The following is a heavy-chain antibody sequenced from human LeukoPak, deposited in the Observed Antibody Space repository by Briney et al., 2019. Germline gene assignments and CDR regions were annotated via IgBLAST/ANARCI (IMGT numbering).Heavy chain of an antibody. CDR2: IYYSGST. J-gene: IGHJ3*02. CDR3: ARRTWGAFDI. D-gene: IGHD7-27*01. V-gene: IGHV4-59*01. Sequence: PSETLTLTCTVSGGSISSYYWSWIRQPPGKGLEWIAYIYYSGSTNYNPSLKSRVTISVDTSKNQFSLKLSSVTAADTAVYYCARRTWGAFDIWGQGTMVTVSS. CDR1: GGSISSYY.